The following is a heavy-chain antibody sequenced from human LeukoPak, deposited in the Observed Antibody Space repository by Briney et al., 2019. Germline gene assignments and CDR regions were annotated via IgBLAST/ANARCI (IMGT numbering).Heavy chain of an antibody. CDR2: IHYSGST. D-gene: IGHD6-6*01. CDR3: ARQVSSIIARPFDY. CDR1: GGSTSSSNYI. V-gene: IGHV4-39*01. Sequence: SETLSLTCTVSGGSTSSSNYIGGWIRQPPGEGLEWMGSIHYSGSTYYNPSLKSRVTISVDTSKNLLALKLSSVTAADTAVYYCARQVSSIIARPFDYWGQGTQVTVSS. J-gene: IGHJ4*02.